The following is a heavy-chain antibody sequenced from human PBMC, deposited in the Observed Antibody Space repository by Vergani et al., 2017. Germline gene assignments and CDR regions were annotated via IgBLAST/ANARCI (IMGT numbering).Heavy chain of an antibody. CDR1: GFPLSTSGMC. Sequence: QVTLRESGPALVKPTQTLTLTCTFSGFPLSTSGMCVSWIRQPPGKALEWLARIDWDDDKYYRTSLKTRLTISKDTSKNQVVLTLTNMDPVDTATYYCARETYYYDSGGYYLDSWGQGTLVTVSS. CDR2: IDWDDDK. V-gene: IGHV2-70*15. D-gene: IGHD3-22*01. CDR3: ARETYYYDSGGYYLDS. J-gene: IGHJ4*02.